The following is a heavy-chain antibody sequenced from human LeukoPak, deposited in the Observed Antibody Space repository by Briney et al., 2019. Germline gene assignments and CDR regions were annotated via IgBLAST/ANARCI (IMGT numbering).Heavy chain of an antibody. CDR2: IKQDGSEK. Sequence: GGSLRLSCAASGFTLSSYWMSWVRQAPGKGLEWVANIKQDGSEKYYVDSVKGRFTISRDNAKNSLYLQMNSLRAEDTAVYYCARDGGAYSPNPPIDEWDYWGQGTLVTVSS. CDR3: ARDGGAYSPNPPIDEWDY. V-gene: IGHV3-7*01. J-gene: IGHJ4*02. D-gene: IGHD1-26*01. CDR1: GFTLSSYW.